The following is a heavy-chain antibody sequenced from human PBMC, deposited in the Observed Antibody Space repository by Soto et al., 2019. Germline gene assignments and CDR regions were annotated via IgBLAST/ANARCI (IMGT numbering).Heavy chain of an antibody. CDR2: ISYDGSNK. Sequence: GGSLRLSCAASGFTSSSYAMHWVRQAPGKGLEWVAVISYDGSNKYYADSVKGRFTIPRDNSKNTLYLQMNSLRAEDTAVYYCANVWFGELWPESPDYWGQGTLVTVSS. J-gene: IGHJ4*02. CDR3: ANVWFGELWPESPDY. CDR1: GFTSSSYA. D-gene: IGHD3-10*01. V-gene: IGHV3-30-3*01.